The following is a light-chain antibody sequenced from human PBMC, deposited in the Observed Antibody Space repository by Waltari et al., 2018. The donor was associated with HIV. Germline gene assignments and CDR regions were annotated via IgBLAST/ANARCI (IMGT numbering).Light chain of an antibody. J-gene: IGKJ1*01. Sequence: DIKMTQSLSTLSASMGDRVSITCRASQSISNWLAWYQQKPGQAPKLLIYRASTLESGVPSRFSGSGSGTEFTLTINNLQHDDFATYYCQQYSAFPWTFGQGAKVEIK. CDR1: QSISNW. CDR3: QQYSAFPWT. CDR2: RAS. V-gene: IGKV1-5*03.